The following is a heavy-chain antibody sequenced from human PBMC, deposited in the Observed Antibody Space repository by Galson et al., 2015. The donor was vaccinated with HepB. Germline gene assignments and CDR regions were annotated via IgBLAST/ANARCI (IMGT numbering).Heavy chain of an antibody. CDR1: GYTFTTYY. V-gene: IGHV1-46*01. D-gene: IGHD3-3*01. CDR3: ARERAMCDFWSGLPDFYYYDMDV. CDR2: INPGGGST. Sequence: SVKVSCKASGYTFTTYYIHWVRQAPGQGLEWMGIINPGGGSTSYAQNFQGRVTMTRDTSTNTVYMELSSLRSEDTAIYYCARERAMCDFWSGLPDFYYYDMDVWGQGTTVTVSS. J-gene: IGHJ6*02.